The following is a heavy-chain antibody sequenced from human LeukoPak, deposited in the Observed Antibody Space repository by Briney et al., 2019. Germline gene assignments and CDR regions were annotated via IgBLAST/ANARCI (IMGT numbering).Heavy chain of an antibody. V-gene: IGHV3-30*04. CDR3: AKDKKAGIVVVVAATDY. CDR2: ISYDGSNK. Sequence: GGSLRLSCAASGFTFSTYAMHWVRQAPGTGLEWVGVISYDGSNKYYGDSVKGRFTISRDNSKNTLYLQMNSLRAEDTAVYYCAKDKKAGIVVVVAATDYWGQGTLVTVSS. J-gene: IGHJ4*02. D-gene: IGHD2-15*01. CDR1: GFTFSTYA.